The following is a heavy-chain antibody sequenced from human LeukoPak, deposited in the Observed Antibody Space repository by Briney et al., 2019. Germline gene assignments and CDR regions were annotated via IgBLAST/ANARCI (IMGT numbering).Heavy chain of an antibody. J-gene: IGHJ4*02. CDR2: ISSSGSTI. D-gene: IGHD3-10*01. CDR3: ARSPNYKGFFDY. Sequence: GGSLRLSCAASGFTFSSYEMNWVRQAPGKGLEWVSYISSSGSTIYYADSVKGRFTISRDSAKNSLYLQMNSLRAEDTAVYYCARSPNYKGFFDYWGQGTLVTVSS. CDR1: GFTFSSYE. V-gene: IGHV3-48*03.